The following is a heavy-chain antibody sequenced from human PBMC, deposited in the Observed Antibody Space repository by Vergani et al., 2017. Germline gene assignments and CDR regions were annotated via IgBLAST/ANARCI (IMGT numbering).Heavy chain of an antibody. V-gene: IGHV4-59*01. CDR2: IYYSGST. CDR3: ARVRPIALYYYYYYMDV. CDR1: GGSISSYY. Sequence: QVQLQESGPGLVKPSETLSLTCTVSGGSISSYYWSWIRQPPGKGLEWIGYIYYSGSTNYNPSLKSRVTISVDRSKNQFSLKLSSVTAADTAVYYCARVRPIALYYYYYYMDVWGKGTTVTVSS. D-gene: IGHD6-13*01. J-gene: IGHJ6*03.